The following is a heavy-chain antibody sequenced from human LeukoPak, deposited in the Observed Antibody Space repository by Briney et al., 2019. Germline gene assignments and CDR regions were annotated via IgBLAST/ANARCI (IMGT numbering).Heavy chain of an antibody. V-gene: IGHV4-59*01. CDR2: IYYSGST. J-gene: IGHJ2*01. Sequence: PSETLSLTCTVSGSSINKYYWSWTRQPPGKGLEWIGYIYYSGSTNYNPSLQSRVTISVDTSKNQFSLKLSSVTAADTAVYYCARVWGNWYFDLWGRGTLVTVSS. CDR3: ARVWGNWYFDL. D-gene: IGHD7-27*01. CDR1: GSSINKYY.